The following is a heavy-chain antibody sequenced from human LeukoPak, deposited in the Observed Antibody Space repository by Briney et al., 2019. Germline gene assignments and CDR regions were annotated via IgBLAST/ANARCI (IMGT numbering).Heavy chain of an antibody. V-gene: IGHV4-34*01. CDR1: GGSFSGYY. Sequence: KTSETLSLTCAVYGGSFSGYYWSWIRQPPGKGLEWIGEINHSGSTNYNPSLKSRVTISVDTSKNQFSLKLSSVTAADTAVYYCARIGESGYDSHYFDYWGQGTLVTVSS. CDR3: ARIGESGYDSHYFDY. D-gene: IGHD5-12*01. J-gene: IGHJ4*02. CDR2: INHSGST.